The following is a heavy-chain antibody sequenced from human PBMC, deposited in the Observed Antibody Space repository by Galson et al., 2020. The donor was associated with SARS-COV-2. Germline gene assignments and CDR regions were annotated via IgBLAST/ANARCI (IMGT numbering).Heavy chain of an antibody. J-gene: IGHJ6*02. CDR3: TCVVVPEALNGMDV. CDR1: GFSFSAAS. D-gene: IGHD2-2*01. CDR2: IRSKANNYTT. V-gene: IGHV3-73*01. Sequence: TGGSLRLSCAASGFSFSAASMHWVRQASGKGLGLVARIRSKANNYTTAYAAPLTGRFTISNDDSNHTAFLQINSLKTEDTVVYYCTCVVVPEALNGMDVWGQGTKVTVSS.